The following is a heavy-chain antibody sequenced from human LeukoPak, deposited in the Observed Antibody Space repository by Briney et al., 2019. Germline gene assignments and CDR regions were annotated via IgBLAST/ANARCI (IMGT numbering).Heavy chain of an antibody. CDR3: AKGNYYDSSGYCDY. J-gene: IGHJ4*02. CDR2: ISYDGSNK. Sequence: GGSLRLSCAASGFIFSSYGMHWVRQAPGKGLEWVAVISYDGSNKYYADSVKGRFTISRDNSKNTLYLQMNSLRAEDTALYYCAKGNYYDSSGYCDYWGQGTLVTVSS. CDR1: GFIFSSYG. D-gene: IGHD3-22*01. V-gene: IGHV3-30*18.